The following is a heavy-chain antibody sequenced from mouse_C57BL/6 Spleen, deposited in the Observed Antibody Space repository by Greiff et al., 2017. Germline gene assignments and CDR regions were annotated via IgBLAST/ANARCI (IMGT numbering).Heavy chain of an antibody. CDR1: GYSFTGYY. CDR2: INPSTGGT. J-gene: IGHJ4*01. CDR3: ARNYGSSYGGDAMDY. D-gene: IGHD1-1*01. V-gene: IGHV1-42*01. Sequence: VQLQQSGPELVKPGASVKISCKASGYSFTGYYMNWVKQSPEKSLEWIGEINPSTGGTTYNQKFKAKATLTVDKSSSTAYMQLKSLTSEDSAVYYCARNYGSSYGGDAMDYWGQGTSVTVSS.